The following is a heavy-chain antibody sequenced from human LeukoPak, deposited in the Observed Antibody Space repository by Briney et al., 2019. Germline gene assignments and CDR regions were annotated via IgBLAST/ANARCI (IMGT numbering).Heavy chain of an antibody. J-gene: IGHJ4*02. CDR3: AREVGVGYYDSSGYVY. CDR1: GYTFTGYY. CDR2: INPNSGGT. V-gene: IGHV1-2*02. D-gene: IGHD3-22*01. Sequence: ASVKVSCKASGYTFTGYYMHWVRQAPGQGLEWMGWINPNSGGTNYAQKFQGRVTMTRDTSISTAYMELSRLRSDDTAVYYCAREVGVGYYDSSGYVYWGQGTLVTVSS.